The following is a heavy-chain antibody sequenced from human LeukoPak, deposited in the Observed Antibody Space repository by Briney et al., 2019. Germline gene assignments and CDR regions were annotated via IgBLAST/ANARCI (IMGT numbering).Heavy chain of an antibody. CDR1: GGSISSSSYY. CDR2: IYSGSST. V-gene: IGHV3-53*01. J-gene: IGHJ4*02. CDR3: ARVRSNYGSGSYLDY. D-gene: IGHD3-10*01. Sequence: GTLSLTCTVSGGSISSSSYYWGWVRQAPGKGLEWVSVIYSGSSTYYADSVKGRFTISRDNSKNTLYLQMNSLRAEDTAVYYCARVRSNYGSGSYLDYWGQGTLVTVSS.